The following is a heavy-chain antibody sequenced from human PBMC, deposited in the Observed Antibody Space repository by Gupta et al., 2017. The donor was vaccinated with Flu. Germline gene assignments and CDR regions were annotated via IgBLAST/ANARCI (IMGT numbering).Heavy chain of an antibody. D-gene: IGHD3-10*01. CDR1: GFTFDDYA. Sequence: EVQLVESGGGLVQPGSSLRLSCAASGFTFDDYAMHCVRQAPGKGLEWVAGFSWNSGSIGYADSVKGRFTISRDNAKNSLYLQMNSLRAEDTALYYCAKGKGAMVRELDYWGQGTLVTVSS. CDR3: AKGKGAMVRELDY. CDR2: FSWNSGSI. J-gene: IGHJ4*02. V-gene: IGHV3-9*01.